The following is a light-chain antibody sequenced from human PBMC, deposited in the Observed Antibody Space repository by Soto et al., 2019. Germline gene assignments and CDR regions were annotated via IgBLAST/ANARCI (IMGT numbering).Light chain of an antibody. CDR2: GAS. V-gene: IGKV1-6*02. Sequence: AIQMTRSPSSLSASVGDRVTISCRASQGIGNALGWYQQKKGQPPKLLIYGASNLQSGVPPRLRGSGSGTDLTIAISSMKNEDSETYYCLQDINYTWTFGQGTKVDIK. CDR1: QGIGNA. J-gene: IGKJ1*01. CDR3: LQDINYTWT.